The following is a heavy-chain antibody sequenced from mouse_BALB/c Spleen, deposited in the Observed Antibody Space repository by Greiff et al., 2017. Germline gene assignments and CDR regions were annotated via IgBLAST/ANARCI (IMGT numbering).Heavy chain of an antibody. V-gene: IGHV4-1*02. CDR2: INPDSSTI. D-gene: IGHD4-1*01. Sequence: EVKLMESGGGLVQPGGSLKLSCAASGFDFSRYWMSWVRQAPGKGLEWIGEINPDSSTINYTPSLKDKFIISRDNAKNTLYLQMSKVRSEDTALYYCARRNWDYAMDYWGQGTSVTVSS. CDR3: ARRNWDYAMDY. J-gene: IGHJ4*01. CDR1: GFDFSRYW.